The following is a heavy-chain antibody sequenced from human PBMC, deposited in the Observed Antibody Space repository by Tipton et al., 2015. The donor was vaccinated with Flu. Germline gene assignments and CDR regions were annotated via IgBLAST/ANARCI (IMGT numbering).Heavy chain of an antibody. CDR1: GGSISSSSYY. Sequence: TLSLTRTVSGGSISSSSYYWGWIRQPPGKGLEWIGSIYYSGSTYYNPSLKSRVTISVDTSKNQFSLKLSSVTAADTAVYYCAKSGADAFDIWGQGTMVTVSS. J-gene: IGHJ3*02. CDR3: AKSGADAFDI. D-gene: IGHD3-10*01. V-gene: IGHV4-39*07. CDR2: IYYSGST.